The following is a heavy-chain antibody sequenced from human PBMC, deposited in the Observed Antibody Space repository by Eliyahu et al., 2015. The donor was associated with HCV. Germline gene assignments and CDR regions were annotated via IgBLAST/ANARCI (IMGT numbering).Heavy chain of an antibody. D-gene: IGHD3-16*02. J-gene: IGHJ4*02. CDR2: ISKDSGSR. V-gene: IGHV3-9*01. CDR3: TKRASGDDRYFDC. CDR1: GFTFDDYG. Sequence: EVQLVESGGGVAEPGRSLRLSCAASGFTFDDYGMHWVRQRPGEGLEWVSGISKDSGSRVYADSVKGRFAVSRDNAKNSLYLQLNSLRPEDTALYYCTKRASGDDRYFDCWGQGTLVTVSS.